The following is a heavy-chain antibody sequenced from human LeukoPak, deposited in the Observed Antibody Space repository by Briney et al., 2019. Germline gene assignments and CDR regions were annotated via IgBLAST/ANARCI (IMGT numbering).Heavy chain of an antibody. V-gene: IGHV3-7*01. CDR3: ARCGYSSSWYGRGWFDP. D-gene: IGHD6-13*01. CDR1: GFTFSSYW. J-gene: IGHJ5*02. CDR2: IKQDGSGK. Sequence: PGGTLRLSCAASGFTFSSYWMSWVRQAPGKGLEWVANIKQDGSGKYYVDSVKGRFTISRDNAKNSLYLQMNSLRAEDTAVYYCARCGYSSSWYGRGWFDPWGQGTLVTVSS.